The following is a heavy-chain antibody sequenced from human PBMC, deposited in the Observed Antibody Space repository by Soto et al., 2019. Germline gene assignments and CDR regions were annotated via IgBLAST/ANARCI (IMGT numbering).Heavy chain of an antibody. V-gene: IGHV1-18*01. Sequence: QVQLVQSGAEVKKPGASVKVSCKASGYTFTRYGLSWARQAPGQVREWMGWISAYNGNTNYGQKLQGRVTTTTDTSTSPAYIELRSLRSEDTAVYYCARGHDILPGEVDYWGQGNLVTVSS. D-gene: IGHD3-9*01. J-gene: IGHJ4*02. CDR1: GYTFTRYG. CDR3: ARGHDILPGEVDY. CDR2: ISAYNGNT.